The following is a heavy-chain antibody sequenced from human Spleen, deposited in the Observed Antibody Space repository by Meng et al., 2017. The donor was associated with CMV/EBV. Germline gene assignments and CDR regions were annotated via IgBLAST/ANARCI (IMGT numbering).Heavy chain of an antibody. CDR1: GDTFSSQA. CDR2: IIPIFGTP. Sequence: SVKVSCKVSGDTFSSQAISWVRQAPGQGLEWMGGIIPIFGTPNYAQRFQGRLTITTDESTSTAYMELSGLRSDDTAVYYCARAPGITVTGGGSDWGQGTLVTVSS. J-gene: IGHJ4*02. D-gene: IGHD6-19*01. CDR3: ARAPGITVTGGGSD. V-gene: IGHV1-69*05.